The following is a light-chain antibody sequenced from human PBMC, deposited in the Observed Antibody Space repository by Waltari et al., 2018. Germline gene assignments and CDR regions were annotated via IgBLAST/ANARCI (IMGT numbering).Light chain of an antibody. CDR1: NLASKS. V-gene: IGLV3-21*02. J-gene: IGLJ1*01. CDR3: QVWDSNSDHLYV. Sequence: SSVLTQPPSVSVAPGQTARISCGGNNLASKSVHWYQQKPGQAPVLVVYEDSDRPSGIPERFSGSNSGNTATLTISRVEAGDEADYYCQVWDSNSDHLYVFGTGTEVTVL. CDR2: EDS.